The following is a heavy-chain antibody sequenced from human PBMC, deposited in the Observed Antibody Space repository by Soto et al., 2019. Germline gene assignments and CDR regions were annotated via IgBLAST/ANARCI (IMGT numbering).Heavy chain of an antibody. CDR2: INIGSGRT. Sequence: QVQLVQSGAEEKQPGASVRVSCKTSGYDFSSYAMHWVRQAPGQRLEWMGWINIGSGRTENSQNLQDRITITRDTSASTVYMDLSSLKSEDTSVYFCVRDGGDCGYRLTYYYYMGLDVWGQGTTVTVSS. CDR3: VRDGGDCGYRLTYYYYMGLDV. J-gene: IGHJ6*02. CDR1: GYDFSSYA. D-gene: IGHD2-21*02. V-gene: IGHV1-3*05.